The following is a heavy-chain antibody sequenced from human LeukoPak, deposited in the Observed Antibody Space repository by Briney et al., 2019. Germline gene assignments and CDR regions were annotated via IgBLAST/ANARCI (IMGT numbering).Heavy chain of an antibody. Sequence: GGSLRLSCTTSGFTFTTNAMSWVRQAPGKGLEWVGRIKSKTDGGTTDYAAPVKGRFTISRDDSKNTLYLQMNSLKTEDTAVYYCTTDSDTAMVTGYFDYWGQGTLVTVSS. CDR1: GFTFTTNA. D-gene: IGHD5-18*01. V-gene: IGHV3-15*01. CDR3: TTDSDTAMVTGYFDY. CDR2: IKSKTDGGTT. J-gene: IGHJ4*02.